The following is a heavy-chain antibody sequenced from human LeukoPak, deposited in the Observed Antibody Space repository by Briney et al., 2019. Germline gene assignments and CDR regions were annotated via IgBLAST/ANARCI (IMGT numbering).Heavy chain of an antibody. CDR1: GFTFSNYW. CDR3: AKDSYYYDSSDHYYYYYGMDV. Sequence: GGSLRLSCAASGFTFSNYWMHWVRQAPGKGLEWVAVISYDGSNKYYADSVKGRFTISRDNSKNTLYLQMNSLRAEDTAVYYCAKDSYYYDSSDHYYYYYGMDVWGQGTTVTVSS. J-gene: IGHJ6*02. D-gene: IGHD3-22*01. V-gene: IGHV3-30*18. CDR2: ISYDGSNK.